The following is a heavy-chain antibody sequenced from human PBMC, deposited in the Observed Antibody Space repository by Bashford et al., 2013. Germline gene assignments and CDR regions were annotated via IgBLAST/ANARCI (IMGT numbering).Heavy chain of an antibody. V-gene: IGHV3-23*01. J-gene: IGHJ6*02. CDR3: ATLGYCSSTSCYSYYYGMDV. Sequence: VRQAPGKGLEWVSGISTTGGSTYSADSVKGRFTISRDNSKNTLYLQMNSLRAEDTAVYYCATLGYCSSTSCYSYYYGMDVWGQGTTVTVSS. D-gene: IGHD2-2*01. CDR2: ISTTGGST.